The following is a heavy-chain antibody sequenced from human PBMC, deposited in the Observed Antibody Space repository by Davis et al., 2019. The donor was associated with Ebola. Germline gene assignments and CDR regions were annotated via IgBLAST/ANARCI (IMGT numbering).Heavy chain of an antibody. CDR2: LYSGGST. Sequence: PGGSLRLSCATSGFTVSSNYMSWVRQAPGRGLEWVSVLYSGGSTYYADSVKDRFTISRDNSKNTLYLQMNSLRAEDTAVYYCAREGSNEWYGMDVWGQGTTVTVSS. D-gene: IGHD3-3*01. CDR1: GFTVSSNY. CDR3: AREGSNEWYGMDV. J-gene: IGHJ6*02. V-gene: IGHV3-53*01.